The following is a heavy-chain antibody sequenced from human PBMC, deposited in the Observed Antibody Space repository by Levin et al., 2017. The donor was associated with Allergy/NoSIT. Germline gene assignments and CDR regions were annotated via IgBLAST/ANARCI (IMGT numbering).Heavy chain of an antibody. D-gene: IGHD2-15*01. CDR3: ARAEVGAEH. CDR1: GGSISSGSYY. V-gene: IGHV4-61*02. J-gene: IGHJ4*02. CDR2: IYSSGIA. Sequence: PSETLSLTCKVSGGSISSGSYYWIWIRQPAAQGLEWIGRIYSSGIANYNPSLKSLVTISVDTSKTQFSLMLSSVTAADTAVYYCARAEVGAEHWGQGTLVTVSS.